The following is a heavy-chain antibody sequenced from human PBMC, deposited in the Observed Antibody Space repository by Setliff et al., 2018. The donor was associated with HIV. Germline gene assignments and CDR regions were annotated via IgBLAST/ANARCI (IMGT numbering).Heavy chain of an antibody. D-gene: IGHD4-17*01. CDR3: ARALYGEYGGDLNWLDP. CDR2: INTQTGSP. V-gene: IGHV7-4-1*02. Sequence: VKVSCKASGYRFINYAMNWVRQAPGQGLEWMGWINTQTGSPTYAQAFTGRFVFSVDTSVTTAYLQISGLKADDTAVYYCARALYGEYGGDLNWLDPWGQGTLVTVSS. CDR1: GYRFINYA. J-gene: IGHJ5*02.